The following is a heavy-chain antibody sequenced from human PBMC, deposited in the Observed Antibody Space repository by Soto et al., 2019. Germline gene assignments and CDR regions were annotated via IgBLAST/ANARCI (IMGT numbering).Heavy chain of an antibody. Sequence: GASVKVSCKASGYTFTTYAIHWVRQAPGQRLEWMGWINAGNGNTKYSQKLQCRVTIPRDNSASTAYLELSSLRSEDTVVYYCGREQDFLTVYPLHYWGQGTLVTVSS. D-gene: IGHD3-9*01. CDR3: GREQDFLTVYPLHY. CDR1: GYTFTTYA. J-gene: IGHJ4*02. V-gene: IGHV1-3*01. CDR2: INAGNGNT.